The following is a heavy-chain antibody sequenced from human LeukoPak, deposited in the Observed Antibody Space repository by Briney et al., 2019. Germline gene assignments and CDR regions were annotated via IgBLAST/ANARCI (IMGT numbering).Heavy chain of an antibody. Sequence: SETLSLTCTVSGGSISSYYWSWIRQPPGKGLEWIGYIYYSGSTNYNPSLKSRVTISVDTSKNQFSLKLSSVTAADTAVYYCARPKYRYSGSYSYFDYWGQGTLVTVSS. J-gene: IGHJ4*02. CDR3: ARPKYRYSGSYSYFDY. CDR2: IYYSGST. CDR1: GGSISSYY. V-gene: IGHV4-59*12. D-gene: IGHD1-26*01.